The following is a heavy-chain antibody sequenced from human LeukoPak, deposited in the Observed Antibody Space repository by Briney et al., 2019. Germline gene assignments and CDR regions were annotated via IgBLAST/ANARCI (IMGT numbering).Heavy chain of an antibody. V-gene: IGHV1-8*01. Sequence: ASVKVSCKASGYTFTSYDINWVRQATGQGLEWMGWMNPNSGNTGYAQKFQGRVTMTRNTSISTAYMELSSLRSEDTAVYYCARLGGLAAAYYYYYMDVWGKGTTVTISS. CDR3: ARLGGLAAAYYYYYMDV. D-gene: IGHD6-13*01. J-gene: IGHJ6*03. CDR1: GYTFTSYD. CDR2: MNPNSGNT.